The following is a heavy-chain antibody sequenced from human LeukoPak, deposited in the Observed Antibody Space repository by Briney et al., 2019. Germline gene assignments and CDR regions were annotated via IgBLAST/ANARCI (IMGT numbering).Heavy chain of an antibody. CDR3: ANVGSSPVW. J-gene: IGHJ4*02. V-gene: IGHV3-23*01. D-gene: IGHD2-15*01. Sequence: TGGSLRLSCAASGFTFNNYAMSWVRQAPGEGLEWVSAISGGGVSTYYADSVKGRFSVSRDNSKNTLYLQMNSLRAEDTAIYYCANVGSSPVWWGQGTLVTVSS. CDR1: GFTFNNYA. CDR2: ISGGGVST.